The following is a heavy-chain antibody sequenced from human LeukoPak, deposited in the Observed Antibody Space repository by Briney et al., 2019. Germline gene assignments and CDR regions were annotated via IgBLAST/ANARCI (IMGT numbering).Heavy chain of an antibody. J-gene: IGHJ5*02. CDR2: IYHSGST. CDR3: ARPGPRKWFDP. V-gene: IGHV4-4*02. CDR1: GGSISSRNW. D-gene: IGHD1-14*01. Sequence: SETLSLTCAVSGGSISSRNWWSWVRQPPGKGLEWIGEIYHSGSTNYNPSLKTRVTISVDTSKNQFSLKLSSVTAADTAVYYCARPGPRKWFDPWGQGTLVTVSS.